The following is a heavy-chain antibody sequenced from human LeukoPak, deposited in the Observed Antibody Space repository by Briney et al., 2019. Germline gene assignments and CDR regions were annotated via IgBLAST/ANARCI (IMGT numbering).Heavy chain of an antibody. CDR3: ARLKGSSSGLLSFDY. J-gene: IGHJ4*02. V-gene: IGHV5-51*01. CDR2: IYPGDSNT. Sequence: GEFLKFSCKGSGTTLNTYWIGWGRQMPGKGLEWMGIIYPGDSNTRYSPSFQGQVTISADKSITTAYLQWSSLKASDTAMYYCARLKGSSSGLLSFDYWGQGTLVTVSS. CDR1: GTTLNTYW. D-gene: IGHD3-10*01.